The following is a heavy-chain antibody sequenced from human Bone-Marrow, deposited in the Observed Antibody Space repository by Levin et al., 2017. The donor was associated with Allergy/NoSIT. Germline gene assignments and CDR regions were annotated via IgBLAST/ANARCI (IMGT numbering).Heavy chain of an antibody. D-gene: IGHD3-9*01. CDR2: IRSKTYAETI. J-gene: IGHJ4*02. CDR3: TRGGKPDSDILTGYYMGYYFDY. V-gene: IGHV3-49*03. CDR1: GFTFGDHA. Sequence: PGGSLRLSCTVSGFTFGDHAMSWFRQAPGKGLEWVGFIRSKTYAETIEYAASVEGRFTISRDDSKSIVYLQMSGLKTEDTAMYYCTRGGKPDSDILTGYYMGYYFDYWGQGTLVTVSS.